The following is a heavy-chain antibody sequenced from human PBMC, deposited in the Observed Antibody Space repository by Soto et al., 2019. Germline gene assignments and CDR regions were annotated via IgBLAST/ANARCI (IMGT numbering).Heavy chain of an antibody. Sequence: QVQLQQWGAGLLKPSETLSLTCAVYGGSFSGYYWSWIRQPPGKGLEWIGEINHSGSTNYNPSLKSRVTIXXDTSKTQFSLKLSSVTAADTAVYYCASGYGRNFDYWGQGTLVTVSS. V-gene: IGHV4-34*01. J-gene: IGHJ4*02. D-gene: IGHD3-10*01. CDR2: INHSGST. CDR3: ASGYGRNFDY. CDR1: GGSFSGYY.